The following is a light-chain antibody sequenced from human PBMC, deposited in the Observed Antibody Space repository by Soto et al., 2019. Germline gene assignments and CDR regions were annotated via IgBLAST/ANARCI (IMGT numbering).Light chain of an antibody. J-gene: IGKJ2*01. CDR3: LQHNSYPYI. Sequence: DLQMTQSPSAMSASVGDRVNITCRASQDIGTFLAWFQQKPGKVPQRLIYASSTLHPVVPSRFRGRGSGTEFTLTIISLQPEDFGTYYCLQHNSYPYIFGQRTTL. CDR1: QDIGTF. CDR2: ASS. V-gene: IGKV1-17*03.